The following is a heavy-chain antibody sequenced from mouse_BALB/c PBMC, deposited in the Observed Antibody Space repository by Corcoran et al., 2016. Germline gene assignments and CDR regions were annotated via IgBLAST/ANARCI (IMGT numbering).Heavy chain of an antibody. Sequence: DVQLQESGPGLVKPSQSLSLTCTVTGYSITSDYAWNWIRQFPGNKLEWMGYISYSGSTSYNPSLKSRISITRDTSKNQFFLQLNSVTTEDTATYYCARRGYGNYERMDYWGQGTSVTVSS. CDR2: ISYSGST. CDR3: ARRGYGNYERMDY. D-gene: IGHD2-1*01. V-gene: IGHV3-2*02. J-gene: IGHJ4*01. CDR1: GYSITSDYA.